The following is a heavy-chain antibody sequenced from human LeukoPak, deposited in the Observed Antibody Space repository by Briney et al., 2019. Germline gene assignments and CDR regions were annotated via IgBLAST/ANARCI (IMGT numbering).Heavy chain of an antibody. CDR3: ARLAGYSSGWGDY. CDR1: GGSISSSSYY. V-gene: IGHV4-39*01. J-gene: IGHJ4*02. CDR2: ICYSGST. Sequence: PSETLSLTCTVSGGSISSSSYYWGWIRQPPGKGLEWIGSICYSGSTYYNPSLKSRVTISVDTSKNQFSLKLSSVTAADTAVYYCARLAGYSSGWGDYWGQGTLVTVSS. D-gene: IGHD6-19*01.